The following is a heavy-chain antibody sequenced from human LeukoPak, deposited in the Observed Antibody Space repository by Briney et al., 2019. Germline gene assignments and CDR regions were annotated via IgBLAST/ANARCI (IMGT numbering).Heavy chain of an antibody. V-gene: IGHV1-69*13. CDR1: GGTFSSYA. D-gene: IGHD3-16*02. J-gene: IGHJ6*02. Sequence: SVKVSCKASGGTFSSYAISWVRQAPGQGLEWMGGITPIFGTANYAQKFQGRVTITADESTSTAYMELSSLRSEDTAVYYCARDLGSLHYYYGMDVWGQGTTVTVSS. CDR2: ITPIFGTA. CDR3: ARDLGSLHYYYGMDV.